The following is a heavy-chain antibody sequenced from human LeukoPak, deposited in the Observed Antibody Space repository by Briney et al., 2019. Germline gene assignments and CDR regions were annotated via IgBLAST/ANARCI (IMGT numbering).Heavy chain of an antibody. V-gene: IGHV5-51*01. D-gene: IGHD5-24*01. CDR2: IYPRDSDT. Sequence: GESLKISCQGSGYRFTSYWIGWVRQLPGKGLEWMGIIYPRDSDTRYSPSFQRQVTISADKSISTAYLQWSSLKASDTAMYYCARRGDGYKHEYYFDYWGQGTLVTVSS. CDR3: ARRGDGYKHEYYFDY. J-gene: IGHJ4*02. CDR1: GYRFTSYW.